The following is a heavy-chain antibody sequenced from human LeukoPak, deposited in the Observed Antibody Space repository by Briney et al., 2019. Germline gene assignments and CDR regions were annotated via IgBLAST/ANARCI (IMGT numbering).Heavy chain of an antibody. CDR2: IYESGST. Sequence: PSETLSLTCTVSGGSFSTYYWSWIRQSAGKGLEWIGRIYESGSTSYDPSFKRRVIMSIDTSNNQFSLKLSSVTAADTAVYYCASGGVAVAGTFDYWGQGTLVTVSS. D-gene: IGHD6-19*01. J-gene: IGHJ4*02. V-gene: IGHV4-4*07. CDR1: GGSFSTYY. CDR3: ASGGVAVAGTFDY.